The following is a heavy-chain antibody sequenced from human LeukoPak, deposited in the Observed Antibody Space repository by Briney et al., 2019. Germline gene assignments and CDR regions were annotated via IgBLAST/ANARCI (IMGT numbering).Heavy chain of an antibody. Sequence: GRSLRLSCAASGFTFSSYTMHWVRQAPGKGLEWVAVISYGGSNKYYADSVKGRFTISRDNSKNTLYLQMNSLRVEDTAVYYCANAYGDYVPFDYWGQGTLVTVSS. J-gene: IGHJ4*02. CDR2: ISYGGSNK. CDR3: ANAYGDYVPFDY. D-gene: IGHD4-17*01. CDR1: GFTFSSYT. V-gene: IGHV3-30-3*01.